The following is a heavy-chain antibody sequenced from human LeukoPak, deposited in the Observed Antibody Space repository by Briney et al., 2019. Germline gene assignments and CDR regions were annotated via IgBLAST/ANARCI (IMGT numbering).Heavy chain of an antibody. CDR2: IIPIFGTA. Sequence: ASVKVSCKASGGTFSSYAISWGRQAPGQGLEWMGGIIPIFGTANYAQKFQGRVTITADESTSTAYMELSSLRSEDTAVYYCARSSRYYDSSGLQAYYFDYWGQGTLVTVSS. V-gene: IGHV1-69*01. J-gene: IGHJ4*02. D-gene: IGHD3-22*01. CDR1: GGTFSSYA. CDR3: ARSSRYYDSSGLQAYYFDY.